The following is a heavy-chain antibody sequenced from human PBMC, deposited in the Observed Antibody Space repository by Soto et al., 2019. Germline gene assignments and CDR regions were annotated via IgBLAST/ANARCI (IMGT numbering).Heavy chain of an antibody. CDR3: AKLSLYYYDSSGDHKPFDY. V-gene: IGHV3-30*18. CDR2: ISYDGSNK. D-gene: IGHD3-22*01. CDR1: GFTFSSYG. J-gene: IGHJ4*02. Sequence: QVQLVESGGGVVQPGRSLRLSCAASGFTFSSYGMHWVRQAPGKGLEWVAVISYDGSNKYYADSVKGRFTISRDNSKNTLYLQMNSLRAEDTAVYYCAKLSLYYYDSSGDHKPFDYWGQGTLVTVSS.